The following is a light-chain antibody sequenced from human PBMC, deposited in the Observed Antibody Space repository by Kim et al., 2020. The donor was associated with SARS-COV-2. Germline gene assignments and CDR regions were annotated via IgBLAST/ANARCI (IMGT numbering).Light chain of an antibody. Sequence: ASVQLTCTLSSGNSSYAIAWHQQQPEKGPRYLMKLNSDGSHSKGDGIPDRFSGSSSGAERYLTISSLQSEDEADYYCQTWGTGMGVFGGGTKVTVL. CDR2: LNSDGSH. J-gene: IGLJ3*02. CDR3: QTWGTGMGV. V-gene: IGLV4-69*01. CDR1: SGNSSYA.